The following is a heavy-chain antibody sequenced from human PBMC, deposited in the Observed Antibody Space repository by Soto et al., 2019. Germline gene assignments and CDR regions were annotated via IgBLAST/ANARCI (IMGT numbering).Heavy chain of an antibody. J-gene: IGHJ4*02. V-gene: IGHV3-73*01. CDR2: IRRKAYSYPT. Sequence: GGSRRLSCTASVLTFIGSAMHWVRQASGKGLEWVGRIRRKAYSYPTAYAASVKGRFTISRDDSKNTAYLQMNSLKTEDTAVYYCNRSYSSGYYPFDYWGQGTLVTVSS. CDR1: VLTFIGSA. D-gene: IGHD3-22*01. CDR3: NRSYSSGYYPFDY.